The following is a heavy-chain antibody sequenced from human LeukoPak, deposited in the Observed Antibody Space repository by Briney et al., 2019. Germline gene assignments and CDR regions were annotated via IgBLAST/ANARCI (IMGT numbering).Heavy chain of an antibody. Sequence: PGGSLRLSCAASGFTFSSYAMSWVRQAPGKELEWVSAISGSGGSTYYADSVKGRFTISRDNSKNTLYLQMNSLRAEDTAVYYCAKDDGNYYDSSGYWNYWGQGTLVTVSS. V-gene: IGHV3-23*01. D-gene: IGHD3-22*01. CDR2: ISGSGGST. CDR1: GFTFSSYA. J-gene: IGHJ4*02. CDR3: AKDDGNYYDSSGYWNY.